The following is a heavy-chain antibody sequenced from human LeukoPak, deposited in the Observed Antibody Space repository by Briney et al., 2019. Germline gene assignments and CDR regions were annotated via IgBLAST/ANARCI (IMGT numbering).Heavy chain of an antibody. CDR3: ARRPPHSDYGSGSRFDY. CDR1: GYTFTSYG. CDR2: ISAYNGNT. J-gene: IGHJ4*02. Sequence: GASVKVSCKASGYTFTSYGISWVRQAPGQGLEWMGWISAYNGNTNYAQKFQGRVTMTTETSTNTAYMELRSLRSDDTAVYYCARRPPHSDYGSGSRFDYWGQGTLVTVSS. V-gene: IGHV1-18*01. D-gene: IGHD3-10*01.